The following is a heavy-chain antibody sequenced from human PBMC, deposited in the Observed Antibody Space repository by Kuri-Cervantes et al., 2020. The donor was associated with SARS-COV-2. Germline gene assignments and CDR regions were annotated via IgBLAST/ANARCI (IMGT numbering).Heavy chain of an antibody. D-gene: IGHD3-3*01. CDR3: ARHYDFWTGYFPF. CDR1: GGSINDYY. Sequence: GSLRLSCTVSGGSINDYYWGWIRQPPGKGLEWIGYFYSTGVTNYDPSLKTRVTMSTDASKNQFSLEMTSVTAADTAIYYCARHYDFWTGYFPFWGQGILVTVSS. CDR2: FYSTGVT. J-gene: IGHJ4*02. V-gene: IGHV4-59*01.